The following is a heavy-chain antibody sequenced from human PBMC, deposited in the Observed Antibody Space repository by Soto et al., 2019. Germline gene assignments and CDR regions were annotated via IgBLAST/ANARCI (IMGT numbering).Heavy chain of an antibody. J-gene: IGHJ3*02. D-gene: IGHD1-26*01. Sequence: SETLSLTCTVSGGSVSSYYWNWVRQPAGKGLEWIGYIHYTGHHSYNPSLQSRVTMSVDTSNNHFSLNLASVTAADTALYFCAKWEDPIKAFDIWGQGTMVTVSS. CDR3: AKWEDPIKAFDI. CDR2: IHYTGHH. CDR1: GGSVSSYY. V-gene: IGHV4-59*02.